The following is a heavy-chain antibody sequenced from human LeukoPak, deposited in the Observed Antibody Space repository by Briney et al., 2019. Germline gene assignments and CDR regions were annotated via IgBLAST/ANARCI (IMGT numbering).Heavy chain of an antibody. V-gene: IGHV1-2*02. J-gene: IGHJ4*02. CDR3: ARVQVSSSSDGPSDY. D-gene: IGHD6-6*01. CDR1: PYTFTRYY. CDR2: INTSSGGT. Sequence: SVSVSCKTFPYTFTRYYLYWLRRAPRQELEWMGGINTSSGGTHYAQKFQGRGTITRDTSISTSYMELSRPRSYDTAVYYCARVQVSSSSDGPSDYWGQGTLVTVSS.